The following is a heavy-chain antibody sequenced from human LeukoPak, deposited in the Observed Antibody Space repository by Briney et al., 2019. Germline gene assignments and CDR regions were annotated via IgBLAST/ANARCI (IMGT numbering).Heavy chain of an antibody. Sequence: SQTLSLTCAISGDSVSSNSAAWNWIRQSPSRGLEWLGRTYYRSKWYNDYAVSVKSRITINPDTSKNQFSLQLNSVTPEDTAVYYCARGVREYSSSRGWYFDLWGRGTLVTVSS. CDR1: GDSVSSNSAA. V-gene: IGHV6-1*01. CDR2: TYYRSKWYN. CDR3: ARGVREYSSSRGWYFDL. J-gene: IGHJ2*01. D-gene: IGHD6-6*01.